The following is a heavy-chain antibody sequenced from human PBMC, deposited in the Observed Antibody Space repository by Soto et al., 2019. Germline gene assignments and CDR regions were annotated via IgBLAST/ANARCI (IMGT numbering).Heavy chain of an antibody. Sequence: GGSLRLSCAASGFTFSSYTMHWVRQAPGEGLEWVAVISYDGSNKYYADSVKGRFTISRDNSKNTLYLQMNSLRAEDTAVYYCARDGSPYIDILTGPYYYYGMDVWGQGTTVTVSS. CDR1: GFTFSSYT. V-gene: IGHV3-30-3*01. D-gene: IGHD3-9*01. CDR3: ARDGSPYIDILTGPYYYYGMDV. J-gene: IGHJ6*02. CDR2: ISYDGSNK.